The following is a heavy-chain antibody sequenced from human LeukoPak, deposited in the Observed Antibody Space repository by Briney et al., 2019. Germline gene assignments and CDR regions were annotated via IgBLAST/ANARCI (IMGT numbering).Heavy chain of an antibody. CDR2: ISSSSTTI. CDR3: ARDSSGQDGGNRH. D-gene: IGHD4-23*01. J-gene: IGHJ4*02. Sequence: GGSLRLSCAASGFTFSIFSMIWVRPAPGKGLEWRSYISSSSTTIYYADPVKGRFTSSRDDAKNSLYLQMNSLRVEDTAMYYCARDSSGQDGGNRHWGQGTLVTVSS. CDR1: GFTFSIFS. V-gene: IGHV3-48*04.